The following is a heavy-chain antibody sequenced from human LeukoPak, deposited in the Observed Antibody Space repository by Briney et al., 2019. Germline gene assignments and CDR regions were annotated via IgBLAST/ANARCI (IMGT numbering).Heavy chain of an antibody. CDR1: GGSISSSNW. V-gene: IGHV4-4*02. CDR3: ARDRMGDSSGEGYYYYYYGMDV. CDR2: IYHSGST. J-gene: IGHJ6*02. Sequence: SETLSLTCAVSGGSISSSNWWSWVRQPPGKGLEWIGEIYHSGSTYYNPSLKSRVTISVDTSKNQFSLKLSSVTAADTAVYYCARDRMGDSSGEGYYYYYYGMDVWGQGTTVTVSS. D-gene: IGHD3-22*01.